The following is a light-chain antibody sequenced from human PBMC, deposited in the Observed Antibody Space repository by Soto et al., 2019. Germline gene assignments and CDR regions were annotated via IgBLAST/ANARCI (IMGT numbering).Light chain of an antibody. CDR1: QSISNW. CDR2: RAS. V-gene: IGKV1-5*03. J-gene: IGKJ1*01. CDR3: QQYYSYPWT. Sequence: DIQMTQSPPTLSASVGDRVTITCRASQSISNWLAWYQQKPGKAPKLMIYRASSLESGVPSRFSGTGSGTEFTLTISSLKPDDFATYYCQQYYSYPWTFGHGAKVEIK.